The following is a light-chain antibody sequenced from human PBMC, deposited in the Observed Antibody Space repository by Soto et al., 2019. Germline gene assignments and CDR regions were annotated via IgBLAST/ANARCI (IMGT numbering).Light chain of an antibody. V-gene: IGLV1-36*01. CDR3: ATWDDSLNGVV. CDR1: SSNIGNNA. J-gene: IGLJ3*02. Sequence: QSVLTQPPSVSAAPRQSVSISCSGSSSNIGNNAVQWYQQLPGKAPALIIYYDDLVPAGVPDRFSGSKSGTSASLAINGLQSEDEADYFCATWDDSLNGVVFGGGTKLTVL. CDR2: YDD.